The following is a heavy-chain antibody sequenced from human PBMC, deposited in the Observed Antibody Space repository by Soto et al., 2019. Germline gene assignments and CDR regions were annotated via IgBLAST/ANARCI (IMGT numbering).Heavy chain of an antibody. CDR1: GFTFSSYG. Sequence: QVQLVESGGGVVQPGRSLRLSCAASGFTFSSYGMHWVRQAPGKGLEWVAVIWYDGSNKYYADSVKGRFTISRDNSKNTPYLQMNSLRAEDTAVYYCAREPVMTTVTTWLRRIDNWFDPWGQGTLVTVSS. CDR3: AREPVMTTVTTWLRRIDNWFDP. V-gene: IGHV3-33*01. D-gene: IGHD4-17*01. J-gene: IGHJ5*02. CDR2: IWYDGSNK.